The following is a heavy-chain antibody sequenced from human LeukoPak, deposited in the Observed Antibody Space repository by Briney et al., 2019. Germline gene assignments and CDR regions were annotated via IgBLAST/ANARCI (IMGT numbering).Heavy chain of an antibody. Sequence: GGSLRLSCAASGFTFDDYAMHWVRHAPGKGLEWVSGISWNSGSIGYADSVKGRFTISRDNAKNSLYLQMNSLRAEDTALYYCAKGGMFYDSSGFDYWGHGTLVTVSS. D-gene: IGHD3-22*01. CDR3: AKGGMFYDSSGFDY. V-gene: IGHV3-9*01. CDR2: ISWNSGSI. J-gene: IGHJ4*01. CDR1: GFTFDDYA.